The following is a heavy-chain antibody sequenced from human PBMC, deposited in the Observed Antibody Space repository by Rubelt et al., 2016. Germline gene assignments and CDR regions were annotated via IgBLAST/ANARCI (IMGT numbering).Heavy chain of an antibody. J-gene: IGHJ4*02. CDR1: GGSFSGYY. V-gene: IGHV4-34*11. D-gene: IGHD3-10*01. CDR3: ARRGVSGYVDS. Sequence: QVQLQQWGAGLLKPSETLSLTCAVYGGSFSGYYWSWIRQPPGKGPEWIGYIHYSGSTNYNPSLKSRVTILVDTSKNQFSLKLSSVTAADTAVYYWARRGVSGYVDSWGQGTLVTVSS. CDR2: IHYSGST.